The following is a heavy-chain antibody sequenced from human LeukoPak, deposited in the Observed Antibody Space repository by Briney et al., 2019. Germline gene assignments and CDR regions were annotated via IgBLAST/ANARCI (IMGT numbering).Heavy chain of an antibody. CDR3: AREPSMVATLGRTDY. Sequence: ASVKVSCKASGYTFTSYGISWVRQAPGQGLEWMGWISAYNGNTNYAQKLQGRLTMTTDTSTSTAYMELRSLRSDDTAVYFCAREPSMVATLGRTDYWGQGTLVTVSS. V-gene: IGHV1-18*01. J-gene: IGHJ4*02. CDR1: GYTFTSYG. CDR2: ISAYNGNT. D-gene: IGHD5-12*01.